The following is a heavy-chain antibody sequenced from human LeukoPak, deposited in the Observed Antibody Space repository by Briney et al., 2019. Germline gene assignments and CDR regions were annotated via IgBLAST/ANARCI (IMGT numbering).Heavy chain of an antibody. CDR2: INPSDGST. V-gene: IGHV1-46*01. D-gene: IGHD5-24*01. J-gene: IGHJ4*02. CDR3: ARSQGMATVSLTFDY. Sequence: ASVTVSCTTSGYAFTSYFMHWVRQAPGQGLEWMGIINPSDGSTSYAQKFQGRVTMTRDTSPRTVYMELSSLRSEDTAVYFCARSQGMATVSLTFDYWGQGTLVTVSS. CDR1: GYAFTSYF.